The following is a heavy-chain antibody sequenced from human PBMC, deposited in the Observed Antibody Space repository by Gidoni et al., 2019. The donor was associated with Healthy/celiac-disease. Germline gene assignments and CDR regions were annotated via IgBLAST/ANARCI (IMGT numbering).Heavy chain of an antibody. CDR2: IYYSVSK. CDR1: GGAISSSSYY. D-gene: IGHD3-3*01. CDR3: ARAGDFWSGYFDY. V-gene: IGHV4-39*01. J-gene: IGHJ4*02. Sequence: QLQLQESGPGLVTPSETLSLNCTVSGGAISSSSYYWGWIRQPQGKGLGWMGSIYYSVSKYYNPSLKSRVTISVDTSKNQFSLKLSSVTAADTAVYYCARAGDFWSGYFDYWGQGTLVTVSS.